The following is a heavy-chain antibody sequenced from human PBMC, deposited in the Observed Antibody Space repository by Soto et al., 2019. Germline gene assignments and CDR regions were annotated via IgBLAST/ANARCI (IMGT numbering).Heavy chain of an antibody. CDR3: ARDSSGQEEDAFDI. D-gene: IGHD6-19*01. CDR1: GYTFTGYY. Sequence: QVQLVQSGAEVKKPGASVKVSCKASGYTFTGYYMHWVRQAPGQGLERMGWINPNRGGTNYAKKFQGWVTMTRDTSISTAYMELSRLRSDDTAVYYCARDSSGQEEDAFDIWGQGTMVTVSS. V-gene: IGHV1-2*04. CDR2: INPNRGGT. J-gene: IGHJ3*02.